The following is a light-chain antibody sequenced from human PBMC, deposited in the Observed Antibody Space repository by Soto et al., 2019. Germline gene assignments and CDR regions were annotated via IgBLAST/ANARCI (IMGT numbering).Light chain of an antibody. V-gene: IGKV3-20*01. CDR1: QSIGSSY. CDR2: GAS. CDR3: RHYGSSLSIT. J-gene: IGKJ5*01. Sequence: EIVLTQSPGTLSLSPGERATLSCRASQSIGSSYLAWYQQKPGQAPRLLIYGASSRASGFPNRFSGSGSGTDFTLTISRLGSEDFEVYYLRHYGSSLSITSGQGTRLEIK.